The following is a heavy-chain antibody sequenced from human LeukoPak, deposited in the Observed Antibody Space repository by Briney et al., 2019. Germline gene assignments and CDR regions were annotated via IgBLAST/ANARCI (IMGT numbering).Heavy chain of an antibody. J-gene: IGHJ4*02. CDR1: GFTFSNYG. CDR3: AKYDNSGRAGGY. V-gene: IGHV3-33*06. Sequence: PGGSLRLSCAASGFTFSNYGMHWVRQAPGKGLEWVAVIRYDGSNKYYADSVKGRFTISRDNSRNTLYLQMNSLRAEDTAMYYCAKYDNSGRAGGYWGQGTLVTVSS. D-gene: IGHD3-22*01. CDR2: IRYDGSNK.